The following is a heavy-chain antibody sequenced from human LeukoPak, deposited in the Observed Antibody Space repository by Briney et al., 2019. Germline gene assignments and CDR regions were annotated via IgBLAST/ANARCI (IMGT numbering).Heavy chain of an antibody. CDR2: IIPIFGTA. V-gene: IGHV1-69*06. Sequence: SVKVSCKASGGTFSSYAISWVRQAPGQGLEWMGGIIPIFGTANYAQKFQGRVTITADKSTSTAYMELSSLRAEDTAVYYCAKGYGSSWFYYFDYWGQGTLVTVSS. D-gene: IGHD6-13*01. CDR3: AKGYGSSWFYYFDY. CDR1: GGTFSSYA. J-gene: IGHJ4*02.